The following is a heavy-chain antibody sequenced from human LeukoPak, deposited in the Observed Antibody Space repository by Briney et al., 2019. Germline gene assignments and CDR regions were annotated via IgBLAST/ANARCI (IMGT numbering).Heavy chain of an antibody. CDR3: TTGGPDRSSPQDNAFDI. D-gene: IGHD6-6*01. J-gene: IGHJ3*02. V-gene: IGHV3-15*01. CDR2: IRSTPDGGTA. Sequence: KSGGSLRLSCAASGFTFTNAWMSWVRQAPGEGLEWVGRIRSTPDGGTADYAGPVTGRFTISRDDSKYTLYLQMNSLKTEDTAVYYCTTGGPDRSSPQDNAFDIWGQGTMVTVSS. CDR1: GFTFTNAW.